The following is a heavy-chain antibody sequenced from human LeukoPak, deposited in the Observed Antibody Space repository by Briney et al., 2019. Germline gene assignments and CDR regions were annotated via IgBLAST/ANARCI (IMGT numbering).Heavy chain of an antibody. J-gene: IGHJ3*02. CDR2: IDYSGST. V-gene: IGHV4-39*07. Sequence: SETLSLTCTVSGGSISSSSYYWGWIRQPPGKGLEWIGSIDYSGSTYYNPSLKSRVTISVDTSKNQFSLKLSSVTAADTAVYYCARAFFGVVIRHHDAFDIWGQGTLVTVSS. D-gene: IGHD3-3*01. CDR3: ARAFFGVVIRHHDAFDI. CDR1: GGSISSSSYY.